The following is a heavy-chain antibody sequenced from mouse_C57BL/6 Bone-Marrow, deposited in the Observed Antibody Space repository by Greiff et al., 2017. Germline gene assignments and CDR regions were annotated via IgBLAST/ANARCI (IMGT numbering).Heavy chain of an antibody. CDR2: IYPRSGNT. CDR3: AREEHYYDGYYKGFDY. Sequence: VQLQQSGAELARPGASVKLSCKASGYTFTSYGISWVKQRTGQGLEWIGEIYPRSGNTYYNEKFKGKATLTADKSSSTAYMELRSLTSEDSAVYFCAREEHYYDGYYKGFDYWGQGTTLTVSS. V-gene: IGHV1-81*01. D-gene: IGHD2-3*01. J-gene: IGHJ2*01. CDR1: GYTFTSYG.